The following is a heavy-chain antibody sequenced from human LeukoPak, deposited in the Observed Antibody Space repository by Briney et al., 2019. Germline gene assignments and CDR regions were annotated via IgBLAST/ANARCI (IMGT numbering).Heavy chain of an antibody. D-gene: IGHD3-22*01. CDR1: GFTVSSNY. Sequence: GGSLRLSCAASGFTVSSNYMSWVRQAPGKGLEWVSVIYSGGSTYYADSVKGRFTISRDNSKNTLYLQMNSLRAEDTAVCYCARDPEYYYDSSGVRYYYFYMDVWGKGTTVTVSS. CDR3: ARDPEYYYDSSGVRYYYFYMDV. CDR2: IYSGGST. J-gene: IGHJ6*03. V-gene: IGHV3-53*01.